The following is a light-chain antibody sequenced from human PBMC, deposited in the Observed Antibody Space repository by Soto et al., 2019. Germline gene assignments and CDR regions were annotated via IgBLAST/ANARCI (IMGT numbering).Light chain of an antibody. J-gene: IGKJ1*01. CDR3: QQRSNGTPWT. Sequence: DIQVTQSPATLSFSLGDRVTITCRASQTISSWLAWYQQKPGKAPKLLIYKASTLKSGVQSRFSGSGSGTEFTLTISSLEPEDFAVYYSQQRSNGTPWTFGQGTKVDI. CDR1: QTISSW. V-gene: IGKV1-5*03. CDR2: KAS.